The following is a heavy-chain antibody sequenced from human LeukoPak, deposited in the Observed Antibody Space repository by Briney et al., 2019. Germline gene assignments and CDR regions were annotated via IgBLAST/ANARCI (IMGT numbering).Heavy chain of an antibody. J-gene: IGHJ4*02. CDR2: INSDGSRT. D-gene: IGHD3-22*01. CDR3: ARGVGYYYDSSGSAPAPEY. Sequence: GGSLRLSCAASGFNFSSSWMDWVRQPPGKGLVWVSRINSDGSRTTYADSVKGRFTISRDNAKNSLYLQMNSLRAEDTAVYYCARGVGYYYDSSGSAPAPEYWGQGTLVTVSS. V-gene: IGHV3-74*01. CDR1: GFNFSSSW.